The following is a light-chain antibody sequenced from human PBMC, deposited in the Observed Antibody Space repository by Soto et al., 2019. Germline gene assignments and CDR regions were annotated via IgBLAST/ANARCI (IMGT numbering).Light chain of an antibody. CDR1: QSLLYSLNDKNF. V-gene: IGKV4-1*01. Sequence: DIVMTQSPDSVAVSLGERATINCRSSQSLLYSLNDKNFLAWYQQKPGQPPRLLIYWASTRASGVPDRFSGSGSERYFTLTINGLQAEDVAVYYCQQFSRTPLTFGGGTKVEI. CDR3: QQFSRTPLT. CDR2: WAS. J-gene: IGKJ4*01.